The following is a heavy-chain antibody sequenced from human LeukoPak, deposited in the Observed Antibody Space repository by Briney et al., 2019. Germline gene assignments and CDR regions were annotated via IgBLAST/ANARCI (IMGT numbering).Heavy chain of an antibody. CDR3: ARDIDRSDIVVETAMAFDY. Sequence: GGSLRLFCGASGFTFSSYAMHGVRRDPGKGLVWVTVISYDGNNKYYADSVKGRFTISRDNSKNTPYMQMNSLRAEDTAVYYCARDIDRSDIVVETAMAFDYWGQGTLVTVSS. CDR1: GFTFSSYA. D-gene: IGHD2-21*02. V-gene: IGHV3-30-3*01. CDR2: ISYDGNNK. J-gene: IGHJ4*02.